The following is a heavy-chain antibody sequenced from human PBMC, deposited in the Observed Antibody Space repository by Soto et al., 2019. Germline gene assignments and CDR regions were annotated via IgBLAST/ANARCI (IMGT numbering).Heavy chain of an antibody. CDR1: GFSLSTSGMC. CDR3: ARTRITMVRGVIKGPWFDP. CDR2: IDWDDDK. V-gene: IGHV2-70*11. Sequence: SGPTLVNPTQTLTLTCTFSGFSLSTSGMCVSWIRQPPGKALEWLARIDWDDDKYYSTSLKTRLTISKDTSKNQVVLTMTNMDPVDTATYYCARTRITMVRGVIKGPWFDPWGQGTLVTSPQ. J-gene: IGHJ5*02. D-gene: IGHD3-10*01.